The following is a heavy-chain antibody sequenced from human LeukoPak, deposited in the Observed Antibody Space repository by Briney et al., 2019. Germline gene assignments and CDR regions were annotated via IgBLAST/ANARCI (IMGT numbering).Heavy chain of an antibody. Sequence: GGSLRLSCAASGFTFSSYSMNWVRQAPGKGLEWVSSISSSDSYIYYADSVKGRFTISRDSAKNSLYLRMNSLRAEDTAVYYCARGDRAREYYYYAMDVWGQGTTVTVSS. V-gene: IGHV3-21*01. CDR1: GFTFSSYS. CDR3: ARGDRAREYYYYAMDV. D-gene: IGHD3-22*01. CDR2: ISSSDSYI. J-gene: IGHJ6*02.